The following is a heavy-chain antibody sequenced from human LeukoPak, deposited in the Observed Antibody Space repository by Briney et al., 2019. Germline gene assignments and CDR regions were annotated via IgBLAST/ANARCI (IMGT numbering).Heavy chain of an antibody. CDR3: ARPVGYCSSTSCPRGTYYYYGMDV. J-gene: IGHJ6*02. D-gene: IGHD2-2*01. CDR2: ISYDGSSK. Sequence: GESLRLSCAASGFTFSSYAIHWSWMGPPKGLEWVAVISYDGSSKYYAASSLSRFTIFTDNSKNTLYLQMNSLRAEDTAVYYCARPVGYCSSTSCPRGTYYYYGMDVWGQGTTVTVSS. V-gene: IGHV3-30-3*01. CDR1: GFTFSSYA.